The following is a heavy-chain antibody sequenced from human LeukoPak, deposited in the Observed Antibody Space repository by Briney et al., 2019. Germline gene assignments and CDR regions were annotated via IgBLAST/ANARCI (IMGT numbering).Heavy chain of an antibody. CDR2: ISSNGGTT. D-gene: IGHD3-22*01. J-gene: IGHJ4*02. CDR3: ARSSGYGYYFDY. V-gene: IGHV3-64*01. Sequence: GGTLRLSCAASGFTFSSDAMHWVRQAPGKGLEYVSAISSNGGTTHYGNSVKGRFTIYRDNSKNTLYLQMGSLRAEDMAVYFCARSSGYGYYFDYWGQGTLVTVSS. CDR1: GFTFSSDA.